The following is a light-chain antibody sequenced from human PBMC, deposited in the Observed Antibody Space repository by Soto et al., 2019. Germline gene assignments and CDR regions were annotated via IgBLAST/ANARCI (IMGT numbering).Light chain of an antibody. V-gene: IGLV2-14*01. CDR2: EVS. CDR1: SSDVGGYNY. J-gene: IGLJ3*02. Sequence: QSVLTQPASVSGSPGQSITISCTGTSSDVGGYNYVSWYQQHPGKAPKLIIYEVSNRPSGVSNRFSGSKSGNTASLTISGLQAEDEADYYFSSYTPSSTWVFGGGTKLTVL. CDR3: SSYTPSSTWV.